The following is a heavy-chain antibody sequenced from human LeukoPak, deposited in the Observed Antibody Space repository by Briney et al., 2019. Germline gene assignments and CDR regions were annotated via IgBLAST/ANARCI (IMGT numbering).Heavy chain of an antibody. D-gene: IGHD4-17*01. Sequence: PSETLSLTCTVSGGSISSGDYYWSWIRQPPGKGLEWIGYIYYSRSTYYNPSLKSRVTISVDTSKNQFSLKLSSVTAADTAVYYCAREVATVTTFDYWGQGTLVTVSS. J-gene: IGHJ4*02. V-gene: IGHV4-30-4*01. CDR3: AREVATVTTFDY. CDR1: GGSISSGDYY. CDR2: IYYSRST.